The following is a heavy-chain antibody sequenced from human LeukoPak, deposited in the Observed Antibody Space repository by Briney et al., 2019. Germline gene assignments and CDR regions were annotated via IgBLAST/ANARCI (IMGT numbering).Heavy chain of an antibody. D-gene: IGHD3-10*01. CDR2: INPNSGGT. CDR3: ARAPRGVYYFDY. V-gene: IGHV1-2*02. J-gene: IGHJ4*02. CDR1: GYTFTSYG. Sequence: ASVKVSCKASGYTFTSYGITWVRQAPGQGLEWMGWINPNSGGTNYAQKFQGRVTMTRDTSISTAYMELSRLRSDGTAVYYCARAPRGVYYFDYWGQGTLVTVSS.